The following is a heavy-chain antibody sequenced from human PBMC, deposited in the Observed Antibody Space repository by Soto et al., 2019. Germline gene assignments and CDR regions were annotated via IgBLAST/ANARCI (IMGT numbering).Heavy chain of an antibody. J-gene: IGHJ6*03. CDR1: GFTFSSYG. CDR3: ARDGSSGYCSGGSCYPPYYYYYMDV. Sequence: QVQLVESGGGVVQPGRSLRLSCAASGFTFSSYGMHWVRQAPGKGLEWVAVIWYDGSNKYYADSVKGRFTISRDNSKNTLYLQMNSPRAEDTAVYYCARDGSSGYCSGGSCYPPYYYYYMDVWGKGTTVTVSS. V-gene: IGHV3-33*01. CDR2: IWYDGSNK. D-gene: IGHD2-15*01.